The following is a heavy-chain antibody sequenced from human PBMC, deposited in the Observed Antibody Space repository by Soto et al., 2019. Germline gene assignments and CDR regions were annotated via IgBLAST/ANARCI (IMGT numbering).Heavy chain of an antibody. D-gene: IGHD7-27*01. Sequence: SETLSLTCAVYGGSFSGYYWSWIRQPPGKGLEWIGEINHSGSTNYNPSLKSRVTISVDTSKNQFSLKLSSVTAADTAVYCCARGRNWGRNFDYWGQGTLVTVSS. CDR2: INHSGST. V-gene: IGHV4-34*01. J-gene: IGHJ4*02. CDR1: GGSFSGYY. CDR3: ARGRNWGRNFDY.